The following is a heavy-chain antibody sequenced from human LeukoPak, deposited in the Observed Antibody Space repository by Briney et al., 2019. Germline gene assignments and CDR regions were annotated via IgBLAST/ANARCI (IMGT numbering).Heavy chain of an antibody. D-gene: IGHD3-3*01. J-gene: IGHJ4*02. Sequence: ASVKVSCKASGYTFTTYGINWVRQAPGQGLEWMGWISTYNGNTNYAQKFQERVTITRDMSTSTAYMELSSLRSEDTAVYYCAAARFLEWPFDYWGQGTLVTVSS. CDR3: AAARFLEWPFDY. V-gene: IGHV1-18*01. CDR1: GYTFTTYG. CDR2: ISTYNGNT.